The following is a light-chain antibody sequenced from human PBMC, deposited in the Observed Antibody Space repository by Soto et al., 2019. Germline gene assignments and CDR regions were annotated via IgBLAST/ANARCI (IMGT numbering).Light chain of an antibody. CDR3: HQYGSSQT. J-gene: IGKJ1*01. Sequence: EIVLTQYPGTLSLSPGERDTLSCRASQTVGSSFLAWFQHKPGQAPRLLIYGASTRATGIPDRFSGSGSGTDFTLTISRLEPEDFAVYYCHQYGSSQTVGQGTKVEIK. V-gene: IGKV3-20*01. CDR2: GAS. CDR1: QTVGSSF.